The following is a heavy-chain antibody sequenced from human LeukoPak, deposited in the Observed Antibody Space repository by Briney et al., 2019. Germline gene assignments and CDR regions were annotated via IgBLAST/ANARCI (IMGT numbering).Heavy chain of an antibody. CDR3: AKSSYYGSGQLY. D-gene: IGHD3-10*01. Sequence: GGPLRLSCAASGFTFSSYAMSWVRQAPGKGLEWVSAISGSGGSTYYADSVKGRFTISRDNSKNTLYLQMNSLRAEDTAVYYCAKSSYYGSGQLYWGQGTLVTVSS. J-gene: IGHJ4*02. CDR1: GFTFSSYA. CDR2: ISGSGGST. V-gene: IGHV3-23*01.